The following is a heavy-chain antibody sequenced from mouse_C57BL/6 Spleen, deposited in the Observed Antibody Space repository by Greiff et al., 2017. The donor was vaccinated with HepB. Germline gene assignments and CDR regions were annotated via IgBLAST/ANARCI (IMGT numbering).Heavy chain of an antibody. CDR3: ARRGLLRAMDY. CDR1: GFTFSDYG. CDR2: ISNLAYSI. Sequence: EVMLVESGGGLVQPGGSLKLSCAASGFTFSDYGMAWVRQAPRKGPEWVAFISNLAYSIYYADTVTGRFTISRENAKNTLYLEMSSLRSEDTAMYYCARRGLLRAMDYWGQGTSVTVSS. V-gene: IGHV5-15*01. J-gene: IGHJ4*01. D-gene: IGHD2-10*01.